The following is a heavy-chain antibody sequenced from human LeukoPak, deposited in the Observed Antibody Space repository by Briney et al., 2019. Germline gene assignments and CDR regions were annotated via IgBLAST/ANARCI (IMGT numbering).Heavy chain of an antibody. V-gene: IGHV3-11*01. CDR3: AREDWSSGSYYSWYFDL. D-gene: IGHD1-26*01. Sequence: GGSLRLSCAASGFTFSDYYMSWIRQAPGKGLEWVSYISSSGSTIYYADSVKGRFTISRDNAKNSLYLQMNSLRAGDTAVYYCAREDWSSGSYYSWYFDLWGRGTLVTVS. CDR1: GFTFSDYY. CDR2: ISSSGSTI. J-gene: IGHJ2*01.